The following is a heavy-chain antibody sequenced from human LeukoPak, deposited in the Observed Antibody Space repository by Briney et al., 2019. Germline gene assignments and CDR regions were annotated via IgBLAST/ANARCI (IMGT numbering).Heavy chain of an antibody. J-gene: IGHJ4*02. Sequence: PGGSLRLSCAASGFTFSSYWMSWVRQAPGKGLEWVANIKQDGSEKYYVDSVKGRFTISRDNAKNSLYLQMNSLRAEDTAVYHCAGEGGGYYFDYWGQGTLVTVSS. CDR3: AGEGGGYYFDY. D-gene: IGHD3-16*01. CDR1: GFTFSSYW. V-gene: IGHV3-7*01. CDR2: IKQDGSEK.